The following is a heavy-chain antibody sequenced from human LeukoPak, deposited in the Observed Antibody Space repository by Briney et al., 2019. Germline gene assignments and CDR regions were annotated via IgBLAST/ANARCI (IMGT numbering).Heavy chain of an antibody. D-gene: IGHD2/OR15-2a*01. Sequence: GGSLRLSCTASGFTFSSYAMSWVRRAPGKGLEWVSAISGSGGSTYYADSVKGRFTISRDMSKSTLYLQMNSLGAEDTAVYFCAKASSSTTCRHFDYWGQGTLVTVSS. CDR3: AKASSSTTCRHFDY. CDR1: GFTFSSYA. J-gene: IGHJ4*02. CDR2: ISGSGGST. V-gene: IGHV3-23*01.